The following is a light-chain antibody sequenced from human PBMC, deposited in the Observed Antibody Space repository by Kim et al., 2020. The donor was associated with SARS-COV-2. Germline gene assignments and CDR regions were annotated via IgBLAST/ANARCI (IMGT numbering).Light chain of an antibody. V-gene: IGLV6-57*01. CDR2: EDD. Sequence: GKTVTISCTRSSGRIDSYYVQWYRQRPGSSPSTLIYEDDHRPSGVPDRFSGSIDLSSNSASLTISGLKSEDEADYYCQSYDSSNLVFGGGTKLTVL. CDR1: SGRIDSYY. CDR3: QSYDSSNLV. J-gene: IGLJ3*02.